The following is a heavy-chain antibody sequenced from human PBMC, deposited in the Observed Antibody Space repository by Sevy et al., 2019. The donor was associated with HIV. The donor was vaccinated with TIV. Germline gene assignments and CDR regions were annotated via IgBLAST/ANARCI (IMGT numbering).Heavy chain of an antibody. J-gene: IGHJ6*03. V-gene: IGHV3-53*01. D-gene: IGHD6-13*01. CDR2: IYSGGST. Sequence: GGSLRLSCAASGFTVSSNYMSWVRQAPGKGLEWVSVIYSGGSTYYADSVKGRLTISRDNSKNTLYLQMNSYRAEDTAVYYCARGVPWVKTGGIAAAGYMDVWGKGTTVTVSS. CDR3: ARGVPWVKTGGIAAAGYMDV. CDR1: GFTVSSNY.